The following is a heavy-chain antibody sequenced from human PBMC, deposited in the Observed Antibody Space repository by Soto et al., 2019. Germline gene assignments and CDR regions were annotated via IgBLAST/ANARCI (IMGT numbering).Heavy chain of an antibody. CDR1: GYRFTTHY. CDR3: ARDGNFALRGYSFGFDF. D-gene: IGHD5-18*01. CDR2: MNVDTGGP. J-gene: IGHJ4*02. Sequence: QVQLVQSGAEVKKPGASVRVSCEASGYRFTTHYIHWVRQAPGQGLEWMGRMNVDTGGPTYAHKFQGRVNMTRDTSIRTAYLEVSSVKSDVTAMYYCARDGNFALRGYSFGFDFWGQGTLVTVSS. V-gene: IGHV1-2*06.